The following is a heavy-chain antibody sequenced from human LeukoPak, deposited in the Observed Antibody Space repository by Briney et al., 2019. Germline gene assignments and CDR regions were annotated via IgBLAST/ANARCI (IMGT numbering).Heavy chain of an antibody. V-gene: IGHV4-39*01. CDR1: GGSISSSSYY. CDR2: IYYSGGT. D-gene: IGHD6-6*01. J-gene: IGHJ6*03. Sequence: SETLPLTCTVSGGSISSSSYYWGWIRQPPGKGLEWIGSIYYSGGTYYNPSLKSRVTISVDTSKNQFSLKLSSVTAADTAVYYCAKLVSSIAALARYYYYMDVWGKGTTVTVSS. CDR3: AKLVSSIAALARYYYYMDV.